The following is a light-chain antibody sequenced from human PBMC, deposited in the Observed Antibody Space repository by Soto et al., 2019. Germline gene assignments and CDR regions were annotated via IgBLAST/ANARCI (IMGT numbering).Light chain of an antibody. J-gene: IGKJ4*01. CDR1: QYIGSA. CDR3: QQYSVWPLT. CDR2: DAS. Sequence: EVVLTQSPATLSVSPGDRATLSCRASQYIGSAVAWYHQRSGQAPRLLIFDASVRVPTTPARFSGSVSGTEFTLTISTLQSEDFAVYYCQQYSVWPLTFGGGTKVDI. V-gene: IGKV3-15*01.